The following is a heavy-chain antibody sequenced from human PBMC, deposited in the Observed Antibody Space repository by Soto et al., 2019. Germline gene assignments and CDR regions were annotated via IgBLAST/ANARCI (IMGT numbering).Heavy chain of an antibody. CDR3: AKELVGYSYGYGAFDI. V-gene: IGHV3-9*01. J-gene: IGHJ3*02. CDR1: GFTFDDYA. CDR2: ISWNSGSI. D-gene: IGHD5-18*01. Sequence: LRLSCAASGFTFDDYAMHWVRQAPGKGLEWVSGISWNSGSIGYADSVKGRFTISRDNAKNSLYLQMNSLRAEDTALYYCAKELVGYSYGYGAFDIWGQGTMVTVSS.